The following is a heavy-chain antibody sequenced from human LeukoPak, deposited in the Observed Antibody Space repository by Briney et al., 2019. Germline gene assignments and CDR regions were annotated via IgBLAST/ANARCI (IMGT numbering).Heavy chain of an antibody. Sequence: GGTLRLSCAASGFSFSDYAMNWVRLAPGKGLEWVSGTSGSGGSTYYSDSVKGRFTISRDNSKNTLYLQMSSLRAEDTALYYCARRYIADSFDIWGQGTMVTVSS. CDR2: TSGSGGST. J-gene: IGHJ3*02. CDR1: GFSFSDYA. CDR3: ARRYIADSFDI. D-gene: IGHD6-13*01. V-gene: IGHV3-23*01.